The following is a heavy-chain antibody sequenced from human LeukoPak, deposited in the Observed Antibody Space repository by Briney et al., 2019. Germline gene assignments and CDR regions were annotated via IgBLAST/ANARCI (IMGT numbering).Heavy chain of an antibody. Sequence: GGSLRLSCAASGFTFSDYYMSWIRQAPGKGLEWVSYISSNGSTIYYADSVKGRFTISRDNAKNSPYLQMNSLRAEDTAVYYCAGHHQAYSRTYWGQGTLVTVSS. CDR3: AGHHQAYSRTY. D-gene: IGHD6-13*01. CDR2: ISSNGSTI. J-gene: IGHJ4*02. CDR1: GFTFSDYY. V-gene: IGHV3-11*04.